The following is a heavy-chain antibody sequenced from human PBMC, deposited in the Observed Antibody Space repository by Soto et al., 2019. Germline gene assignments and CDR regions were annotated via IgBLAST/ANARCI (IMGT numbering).Heavy chain of an antibody. CDR3: ARAREAYSSGAFDV. CDR1: GFTFSTYS. J-gene: IGHJ3*01. D-gene: IGHD6-25*01. CDR2: ISYSSYYI. V-gene: IGHV3-21*06. Sequence: GGSLRLSCAASGFTFSTYSMYWVRQTPGKGLEWVSSISYSSYYIYYADSMKGRFTISRDDARNSVYLQMSSLRAEDTAVYSCARAREAYSSGAFDVWGQGTTVTVSS.